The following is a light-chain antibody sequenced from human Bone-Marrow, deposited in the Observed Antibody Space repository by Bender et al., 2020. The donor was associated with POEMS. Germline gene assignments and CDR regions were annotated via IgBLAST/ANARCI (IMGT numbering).Light chain of an antibody. CDR1: ASDVGSYNF. CDR3: CSYAGGSTLV. J-gene: IGLJ3*02. CDR2: DVS. V-gene: IGLV2-23*02. Sequence: QSALTQPASLSGSPGQSITISCTGTASDVGSYNFVSWYQQYPGKPPQLIIYDVSSRPSGASNRFSGSKSVNTASLTISKLQPEDEAVYHCCSYAGGSTLVFGGGTKLAVL.